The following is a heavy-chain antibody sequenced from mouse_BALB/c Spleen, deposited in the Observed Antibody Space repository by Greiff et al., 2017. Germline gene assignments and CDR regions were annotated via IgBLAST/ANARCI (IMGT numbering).Heavy chain of an antibody. V-gene: IGHV5-6-5*01. CDR3: ARDEGITQC. CDR1: GFTFSSYA. CDR2: ISSGGST. J-gene: IGHJ3*01. D-gene: IGHD2-4*01. Sequence: EVMLVESGGGLVKPGGSLKLSCAASGFTFSSYAMSWVRQTPEKRLEWVASISSGGSTYYPDSVKGRFTISRDNARNILYLQMSSLRSEDTAMYYCARDEGITQCWGQGTLVTVSA.